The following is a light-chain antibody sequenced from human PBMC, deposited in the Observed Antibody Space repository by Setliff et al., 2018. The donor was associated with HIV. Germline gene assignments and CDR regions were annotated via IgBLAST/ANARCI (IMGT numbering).Light chain of an antibody. CDR1: SSDVGSYNR. CDR3: SSYTSISTYV. J-gene: IGLJ1*01. CDR2: EVN. Sequence: GPHGQSVTISCTGTSSDVGSYNRVSWYQQPPGTAPKLMIYEVNNRPSGVPDRFSGSKSGNTASLTISGLQAEDEADYYCSSYTSISTYVFGTGTKVTVL. V-gene: IGLV2-18*02.